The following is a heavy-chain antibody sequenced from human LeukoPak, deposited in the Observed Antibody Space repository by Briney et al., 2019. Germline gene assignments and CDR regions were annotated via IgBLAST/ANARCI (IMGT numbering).Heavy chain of an antibody. J-gene: IGHJ4*02. V-gene: IGHV3-23*01. Sequence: PGWSLTLSCSASGFSFTTHAMIWARRASGKGLEWVSAIDYSGAVTFYADSVKGRFNISRDNSKNTMYLQMNGLRAEDTAVYYCAKLLESYSDSWGEGTLVTVSS. CDR2: IDYSGAVT. CDR1: GFSFTTHA. CDR3: AKLLESYSDS.